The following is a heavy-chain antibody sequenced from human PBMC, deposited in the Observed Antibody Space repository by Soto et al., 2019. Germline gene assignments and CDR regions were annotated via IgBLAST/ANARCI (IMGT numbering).Heavy chain of an antibody. CDR3: ERDGSFAK. J-gene: IGHJ1*01. CDR1: GYTFPSYG. CDR2: IRSNNGNT. D-gene: IGHD3-3*02. V-gene: IGHV1-18*01. Sequence: QVQLVQSGAEVKKPGDSVRVSCKASGYTFPSYGIGSVRQAPGKGLAWMWGIRSNNGNTKYAQKLQGRVTMTTDASTITASIEMRRLRSCEADVYHCERDGSFAKWGQGRLVTVS.